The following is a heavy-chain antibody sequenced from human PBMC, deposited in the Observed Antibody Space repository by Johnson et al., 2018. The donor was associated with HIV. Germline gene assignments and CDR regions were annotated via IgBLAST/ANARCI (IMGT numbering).Heavy chain of an antibody. D-gene: IGHD6-13*01. CDR3: AKDGVAAAFAAFDI. Sequence: VQLVESGGGLVQPGRSLRLSCAASGFTFDDYAMHWVRQAPGKGLEWVSGISWNSGSIGYADSVKGRFTISRDNAKNSLYLQMNSLRAEDTALYYCAKDGVAAAFAAFDIWGQVTMVTVSS. CDR2: ISWNSGSI. CDR1: GFTFDDYA. V-gene: IGHV3-9*01. J-gene: IGHJ3*02.